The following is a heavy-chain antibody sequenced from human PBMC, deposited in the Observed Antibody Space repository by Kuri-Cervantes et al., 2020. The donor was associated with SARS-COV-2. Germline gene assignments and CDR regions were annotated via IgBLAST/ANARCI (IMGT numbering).Heavy chain of an antibody. V-gene: IGHV3-21*01. D-gene: IGHD3-3*01. CDR2: ISSSSSYI. CDR1: GFTFSSYS. Sequence: GGSLRLSCAASGFTFSSYSMNWVRQAPGKGLEWVSSISSSSSYIYYADSVKGRFTISRDNSNNTLFLEMSSLTAEDTAMYYCARGAGTHGYDFWSGYWTGHFDHWGQGTLVTVSS. J-gene: IGHJ4*02. CDR3: ARGAGTHGYDFWSGYWTGHFDH.